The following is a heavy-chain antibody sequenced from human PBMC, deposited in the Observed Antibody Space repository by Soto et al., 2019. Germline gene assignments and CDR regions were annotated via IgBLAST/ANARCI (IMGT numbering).Heavy chain of an antibody. D-gene: IGHD3-22*01. J-gene: IGHJ3*02. Sequence: SETLSLTCTVSGGSISSGVYYWSWIRQHPGKGLEWIGYIYYSGSTYYNPSLKSRVTISVDTSKNQFSLKLSSVTAADTAVYYCARDTSYDSSGYYESLGAFDIWGQGTMVTVSS. CDR3: ARDTSYDSSGYYESLGAFDI. CDR1: GGSISSGVYY. V-gene: IGHV4-31*03. CDR2: IYYSGST.